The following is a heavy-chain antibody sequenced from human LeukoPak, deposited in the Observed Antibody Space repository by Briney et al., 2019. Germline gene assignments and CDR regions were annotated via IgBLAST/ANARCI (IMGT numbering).Heavy chain of an antibody. D-gene: IGHD2-15*01. CDR1: GYTFTGYY. CDR3: ARDPCSGGTCYYYMDV. J-gene: IGHJ6*03. Sequence: GASVKVSCKASGYTFTGYYMHWARQAPGQGLEWMGRINPNSGGTSYAQKFQDRVTMTRDTSISTAYMELSTLTSDDTAVYYCARDPCSGGTCYYYMDVWGKGTTVTVSS. CDR2: INPNSGGT. V-gene: IGHV1-2*06.